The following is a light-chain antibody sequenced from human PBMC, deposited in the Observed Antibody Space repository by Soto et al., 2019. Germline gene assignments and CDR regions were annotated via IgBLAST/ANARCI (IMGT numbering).Light chain of an antibody. CDR3: QQYGSSPYT. J-gene: IGKJ2*01. V-gene: IGKV3-20*01. Sequence: ETVLTQSPGTLSLSPGERATLSCRASQSISSSYLAWYQQKPGQAPRLLIYGTSNRATGIPDRFSGSGSGTDFTLTISRLEPEDFAVYFCQQYGSSPYTFGQGTNVDIK. CDR1: QSISSSY. CDR2: GTS.